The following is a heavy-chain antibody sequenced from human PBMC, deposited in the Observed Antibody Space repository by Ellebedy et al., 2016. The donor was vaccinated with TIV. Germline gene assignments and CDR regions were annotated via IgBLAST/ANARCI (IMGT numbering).Heavy chain of an antibody. Sequence: GESLKISCSASGFTFSSYAMHWVRQAPGKGLEYVSAISSNGGSTYYADSVKGRFTISRDNSKNTLYLQMSSLRAEDTAVYYCVKGGGIQLWSSWGQGTLVTVSS. J-gene: IGHJ4*02. V-gene: IGHV3-64D*06. CDR1: GFTFSSYA. CDR2: ISSNGGST. D-gene: IGHD5-18*01. CDR3: VKGGGIQLWSS.